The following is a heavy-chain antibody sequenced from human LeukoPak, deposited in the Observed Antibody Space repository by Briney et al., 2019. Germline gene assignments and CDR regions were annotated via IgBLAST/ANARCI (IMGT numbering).Heavy chain of an antibody. CDR2: MNPNSGNT. Sequence: ASVKVSCKASGYTFTSYDINWVRQATGQGLEWMGWMNPNSGNTGYAQKFQGRVTITRNTSISTAYMELSSLRSEDTAVYYCARVGGSSWTPRKSYYYMDVWGKGTTVTVSS. J-gene: IGHJ6*03. CDR3: ARVGGSSWTPRKSYYYMDV. V-gene: IGHV1-8*01. D-gene: IGHD6-13*01. CDR1: GYTFTSYD.